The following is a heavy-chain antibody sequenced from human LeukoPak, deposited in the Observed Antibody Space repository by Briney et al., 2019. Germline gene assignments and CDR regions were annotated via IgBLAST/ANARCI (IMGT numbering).Heavy chain of an antibody. CDR3: ASTIGSAGTQY. V-gene: IGHV3-7*01. Sequence: GESLRLSCAASGFTFTTYWLGWVRQPPGKGLEWVANIKQDGTEKYYVDSVKGRFTISRDNAKNRLYLQMNSLGAEDTAVYYCASTIGSAGTQYWGQGTLVTVSS. CDR1: GFTFTTYW. J-gene: IGHJ4*02. CDR2: IKQDGTEK. D-gene: IGHD6-13*01.